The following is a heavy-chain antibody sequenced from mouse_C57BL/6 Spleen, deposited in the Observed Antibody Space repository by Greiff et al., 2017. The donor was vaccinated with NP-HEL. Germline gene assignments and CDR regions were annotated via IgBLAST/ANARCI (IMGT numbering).Heavy chain of an antibody. Sequence: QVQLQQPGAELVMPGASVKLSCKASGYTFTSYWMHWVKQRPGQGLEWIGEIDPSDSYTNYNQKFKGKSTLTVDKSSRTAYMQLSSLTSEDSAVYYCARRGKNSSGLYARDYWGQGTSVTVSS. D-gene: IGHD3-2*02. CDR1: GYTFTSYW. V-gene: IGHV1-69*01. J-gene: IGHJ4*01. CDR3: ARRGKNSSGLYARDY. CDR2: IDPSDSYT.